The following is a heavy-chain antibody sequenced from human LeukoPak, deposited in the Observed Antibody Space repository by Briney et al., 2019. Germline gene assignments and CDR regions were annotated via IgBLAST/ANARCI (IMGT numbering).Heavy chain of an antibody. V-gene: IGHV3-30*02. CDR1: GFTLSSYG. Sequence: PGGSLRLSCAASGFTLSSYGMHWVRQAPGKGLEWVAFIRYNGNNKYYADSVKGRFTISGDTSKNTLYLQMYSLRSEDTAVYYCAKDGGVRGPDYYYYMDVWGKGTTVTISS. CDR2: IRYNGNNK. D-gene: IGHD3-10*01. CDR3: AKDGGVRGPDYYYYMDV. J-gene: IGHJ6*03.